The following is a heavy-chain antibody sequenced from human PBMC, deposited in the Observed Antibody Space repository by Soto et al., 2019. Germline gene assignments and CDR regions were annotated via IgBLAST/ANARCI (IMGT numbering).Heavy chain of an antibody. Sequence: QVQLVQSGAEVKKPGSSVKVSCKASGGTFSSYAISWVRQAPGQGLEWMGGIIPIFGTANYAQKFQGRVTXXAXEXXSTAYMELSSLRSEDTAVYYCAREVGITIFGALDYWGQGTLVTVSS. V-gene: IGHV1-69*12. D-gene: IGHD3-3*01. CDR1: GGTFSSYA. J-gene: IGHJ4*02. CDR2: IIPIFGTA. CDR3: AREVGITIFGALDY.